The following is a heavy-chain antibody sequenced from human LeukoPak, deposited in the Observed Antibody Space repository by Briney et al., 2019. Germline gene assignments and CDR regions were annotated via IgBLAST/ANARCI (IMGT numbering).Heavy chain of an antibody. J-gene: IGHJ4*02. D-gene: IGHD3-16*01. V-gene: IGHV3-7*01. CDR1: GFIFSRSS. CDR2: INPDGSMK. CDR3: AKLLGDVTTLDY. Sequence: GESLRLSCAGSGFIFSRSSMTWVRQSPGKGLEWVATINPDGSMKWYLDSVNGRFTISRDNSDNAVFLQMNSLRVEDMAVYYCAKLLGDVTTLDYWGQGILVTASS.